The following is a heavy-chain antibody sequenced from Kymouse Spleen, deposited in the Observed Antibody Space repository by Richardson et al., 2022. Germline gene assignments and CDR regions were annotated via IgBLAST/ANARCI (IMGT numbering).Heavy chain of an antibody. Sequence: QLQLQESGPGLVKPSETLSLTCTVSGGSISSSSYYWGWIRQPPGKGLEWIGSIYYSGSTYYNPSLKSRVTISVDTSKNQFSLKLSSVTAADTAVYYCARHPSITMVRGALDYWGQGTLVTVSS. D-gene: IGHD3-10*01. CDR2: IYYSGST. CDR1: GGSISSSSYY. V-gene: IGHV4-39*01. CDR3: ARHPSITMVRGALDY. J-gene: IGHJ4*02.